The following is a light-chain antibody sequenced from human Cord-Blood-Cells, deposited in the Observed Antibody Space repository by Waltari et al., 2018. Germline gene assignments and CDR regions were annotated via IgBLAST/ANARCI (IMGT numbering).Light chain of an antibody. Sequence: DIQMTQSPSSLSASVGDRVPITCRASQSISSYLNWYQQKPGKAPKRLIYAASSLQSGVPSRFSGSGSGTEFTLTISSLQPEDFATYYCQQSYSTPWTFGQGTKVEIK. CDR2: AAS. V-gene: IGKV1-39*01. J-gene: IGKJ1*01. CDR1: QSISSY. CDR3: QQSYSTPWT.